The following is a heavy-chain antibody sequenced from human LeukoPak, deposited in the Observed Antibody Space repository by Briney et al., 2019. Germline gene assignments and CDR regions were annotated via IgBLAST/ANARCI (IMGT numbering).Heavy chain of an antibody. V-gene: IGHV3-7*01. D-gene: IGHD1-1*01. CDR1: GFTFSSYA. CDR3: ARDTQPSDY. Sequence: GGSLRLSCAASGFTFSSYAMSWVRQAPGKGLEWVASIKQDGSEKYYVDSVKGRFTISRDNAKNSLYLQMNSLRAEDTAVYYCARDTQPSDYWGQGTLVTVSS. CDR2: IKQDGSEK. J-gene: IGHJ4*02.